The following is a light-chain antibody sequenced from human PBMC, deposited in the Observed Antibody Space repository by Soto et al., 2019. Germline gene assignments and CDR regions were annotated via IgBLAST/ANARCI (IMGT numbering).Light chain of an antibody. CDR1: QSISSY. Sequence: DTQMTQSPLFLSASVGDRVTITCRASQSISSYVNWYQHKPGKAPKLLIYAASRLQSGVPSRFSGSGSGTDFNLTISSLQPEDFATYYCQQIYNTPLAFGQGTRLEIK. CDR3: QQIYNTPLA. V-gene: IGKV1-39*01. J-gene: IGKJ5*01. CDR2: AAS.